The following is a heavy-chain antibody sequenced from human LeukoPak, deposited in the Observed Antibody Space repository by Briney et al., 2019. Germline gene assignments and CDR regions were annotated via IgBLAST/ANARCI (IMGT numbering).Heavy chain of an antibody. J-gene: IGHJ4*02. D-gene: IGHD3-22*01. CDR1: GGTFSSYA. V-gene: IGHV1-69*04. CDR3: ARVEGVSSGYFDDY. CDR2: IIPILGIA. Sequence: SVKVSCKASGGTFSSYAISWVRQAPGQGLEWMGRIIPILGIANYAQKFQGRVTITADKSTSTAYMELSSLRSEDTAVYYCARVEGVSSGYFDDYWGQGTLVTVSS.